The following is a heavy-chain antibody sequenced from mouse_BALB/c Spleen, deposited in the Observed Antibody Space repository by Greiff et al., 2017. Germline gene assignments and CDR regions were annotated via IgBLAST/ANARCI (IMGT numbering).Heavy chain of an antibody. CDR1: GYTFTDYA. CDR3: AMLNYAMDY. V-gene: IGHV1S137*01. CDR2: ISTYYGDA. J-gene: IGHJ4*01. Sequence: VQLQQSGAELVRPGVSVKISCKGSGYTFTDYAMHWVKQSHAKSLEWIGVISTYYGDASYNQKFKGKATMTVDKSSSTAYMELARLTSEDSAIYYCAMLNYAMDYWGQGTSVTVSS.